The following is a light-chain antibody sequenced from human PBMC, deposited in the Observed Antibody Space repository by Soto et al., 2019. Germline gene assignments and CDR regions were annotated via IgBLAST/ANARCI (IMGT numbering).Light chain of an antibody. CDR3: QQHNQRPIT. CDR2: GAS. CDR1: QSVSNN. V-gene: IGKV3D-15*01. J-gene: IGKJ5*01. Sequence: EIVLTQSPGTLSLSPGERATLSCRASQSVSNNYLAWYQQKPGQAPRLLIYGASTRATGIPARFSGSGSGTEFTLTINSLQSEDSAVYYCQQHNQRPITFGQGTRLEIK.